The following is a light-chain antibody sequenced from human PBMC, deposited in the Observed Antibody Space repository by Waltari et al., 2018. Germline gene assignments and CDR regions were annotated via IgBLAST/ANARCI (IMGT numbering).Light chain of an antibody. CDR3: NSRDSSGNHLV. V-gene: IGLV3-19*01. Sequence: SSELTQDPAVTVALGQTVRITCKGDSLRSYDASWYQQKPGQAPVLVIYGKNNRPSGIPDRFSGSSSGNTASLTITGAQAEDEADYYCNSRDSSGNHLVFGGGTKLTVL. J-gene: IGLJ2*01. CDR2: GKN. CDR1: SLRSYD.